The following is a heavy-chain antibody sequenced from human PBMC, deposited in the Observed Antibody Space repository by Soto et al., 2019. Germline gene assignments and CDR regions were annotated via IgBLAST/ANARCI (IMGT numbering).Heavy chain of an antibody. Sequence: EVQLVESGGGLVQPGRSLRLSCAASGFTFDDYAMHWVRQSPGKGLEWVSGITWNSGTMGYADSVKGRFTISRDNAKNSLYLQMNSLRAEDTALYYCAKDIAPGQFYAFNIWGQGTMVTVSS. CDR1: GFTFDDYA. CDR3: AKDIAPGQFYAFNI. V-gene: IGHV3-9*01. D-gene: IGHD3-10*01. J-gene: IGHJ3*02. CDR2: ITWNSGTM.